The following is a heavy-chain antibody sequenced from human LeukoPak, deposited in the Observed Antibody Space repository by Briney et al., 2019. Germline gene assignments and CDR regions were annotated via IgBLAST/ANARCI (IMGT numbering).Heavy chain of an antibody. D-gene: IGHD6-19*01. J-gene: IGHJ4*02. Sequence: SETLSLTCTVSGGSISSSSYYWGWIRQPPGKGLEWIGSIYYSGSTYYNPSLKSRVTISVDTSKNQFSLKLSSVTAADTAVYICASSGWYEPTFDYWGQGTLVTVSS. V-gene: IGHV4-39*01. CDR1: GGSISSSSYY. CDR2: IYYSGST. CDR3: ASSGWYEPTFDY.